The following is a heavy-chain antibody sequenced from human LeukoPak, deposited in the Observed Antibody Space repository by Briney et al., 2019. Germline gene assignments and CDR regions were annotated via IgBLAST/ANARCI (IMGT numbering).Heavy chain of an antibody. CDR1: GFTFSSYS. Sequence: GGSLRLSCAASGFTFSSYSMNWVRQAPGKGLEWVSSISSSSSYIYYADSVKGRFTISRDNAKNSLYLQMNSLRAEDTAVYYCARPQPGSAWDAFDIWGQGTMVTVSS. CDR3: ARPQPGSAWDAFDI. J-gene: IGHJ3*02. D-gene: IGHD2-2*01. V-gene: IGHV3-21*01. CDR2: ISSSSSYI.